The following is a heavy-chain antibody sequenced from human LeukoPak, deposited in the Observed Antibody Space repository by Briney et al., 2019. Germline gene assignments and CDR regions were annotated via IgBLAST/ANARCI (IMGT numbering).Heavy chain of an antibody. V-gene: IGHV3-48*03. CDR3: AREGYHDILTGYYRSLDY. Sequence: PGGSLRLSCAASGFTFSSYEMNWVRQAPGKGLEWVSYISSSGSTIYYADSVKGRLTISRDNSKNTLYLQMNSLRGEDTAVYYCAREGYHDILTGYYRSLDYWGQGTLVTVSS. CDR1: GFTFSSYE. D-gene: IGHD3-9*01. J-gene: IGHJ4*02. CDR2: ISSSGSTI.